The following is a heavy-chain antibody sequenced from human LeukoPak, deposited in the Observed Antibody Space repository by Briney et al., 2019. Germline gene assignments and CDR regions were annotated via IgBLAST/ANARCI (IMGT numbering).Heavy chain of an antibody. CDR3: ARGEAAYYYYYYMDV. CDR2: IYYSGST. J-gene: IGHJ6*03. V-gene: IGHV4-59*01. Sequence: SETLSLTCTVSGGSISSYYWSWIRQPPGKGLEWIGYIYYSGSTNYNPSLKSRVTISVDTSKNQFSLKLSSVTAADTAVYYCARGEAAYYYYYYMDVWGKGTTVTVSS. CDR1: GGSISSYY. D-gene: IGHD2-15*01.